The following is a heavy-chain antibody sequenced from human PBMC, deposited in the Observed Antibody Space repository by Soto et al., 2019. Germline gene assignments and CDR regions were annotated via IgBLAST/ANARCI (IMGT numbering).Heavy chain of an antibody. V-gene: IGHV3-30-3*01. CDR2: ISYDGSNK. J-gene: IGHJ3*02. Sequence: PGGSLRLSCSDSGFTFSSYAMHWVRQAPGKGLEWVAVISYDGSNKSYADSVKGRFTISRDNSKNTLDLQMNSLRAEDTAVYYSASGGGPTATDAFDIWGEGTMVTVTS. CDR1: GFTFSSYA. CDR3: ASGGGPTATDAFDI. D-gene: IGHD3-16*01.